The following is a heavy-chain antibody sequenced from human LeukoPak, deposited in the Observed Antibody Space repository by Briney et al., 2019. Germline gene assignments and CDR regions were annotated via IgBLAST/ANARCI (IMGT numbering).Heavy chain of an antibody. Sequence: SQTLSLTCAISGDSVSSNSAAWNWLRQSPSRGLEWLGRTYYRSKWFDDYAVSVKSRITINPDTSKNQFSLQLNSVTPEDTAVYYCAGHGWGSAGWFDPWGQGTLVTVSS. CDR2: TYYRSKWFD. CDR1: GDSVSSNSAA. V-gene: IGHV6-1*01. CDR3: AGHGWGSAGWFDP. J-gene: IGHJ5*02. D-gene: IGHD7-27*01.